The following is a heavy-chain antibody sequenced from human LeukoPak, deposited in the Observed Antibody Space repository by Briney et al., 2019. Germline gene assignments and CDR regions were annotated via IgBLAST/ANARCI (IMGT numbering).Heavy chain of an antibody. D-gene: IGHD5-18*01. CDR2: IYPGDSDT. J-gene: IGHJ6*03. Sequence: GESLKISCKGSGYSFTSYWIGWVRQMPGKGLEWMGIIYPGDSDTRYSPSFQGQVTISADKSISTAYLQWSSLKASDTAMYYCATLDTAMNAPYYYYMDVWGKGTTVTVSS. V-gene: IGHV5-51*01. CDR3: ATLDTAMNAPYYYYMDV. CDR1: GYSFTSYW.